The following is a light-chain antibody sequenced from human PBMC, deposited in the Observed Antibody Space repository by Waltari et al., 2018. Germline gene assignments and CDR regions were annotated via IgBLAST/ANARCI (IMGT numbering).Light chain of an antibody. CDR2: GKN. Sequence: SSELTQDPAVSVALGQTARITCQGDSLRSFYASWYQQTPGQAPVLVIYGKNNRPSGIPDRFSGSSSGNTAALTITGVQAEDEADYYCNSRDSSGNVVFGGGTKLTVL. J-gene: IGLJ2*01. CDR1: SLRSFY. V-gene: IGLV3-19*01. CDR3: NSRDSSGNVV.